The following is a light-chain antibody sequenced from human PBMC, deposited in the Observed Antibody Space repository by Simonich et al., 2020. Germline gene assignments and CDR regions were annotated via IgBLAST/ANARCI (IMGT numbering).Light chain of an antibody. J-gene: IGLJ2*01. CDR1: SSDVGGSND. CDR3: SSYTSSSTLV. V-gene: IGLV2-14*01. CDR2: DVS. Sequence: QSALTQPASVSGFPGQSITISCTGTSSDVGGSNDVSWYQQHPGKAPKLMIYDVSKRPSGVSNRFSGSKSGNTASLTISGLQAEYEADYYCSSYTSSSTLVFGGGTKLTVL.